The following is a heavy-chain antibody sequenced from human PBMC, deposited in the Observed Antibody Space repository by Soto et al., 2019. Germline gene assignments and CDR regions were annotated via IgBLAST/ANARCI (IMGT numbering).Heavy chain of an antibody. V-gene: IGHV4-4*07. D-gene: IGHD3-10*01. CDR2: IYTSGST. J-gene: IGHJ6*02. CDR3: AREMALLWFGELSNNYYYGMDV. Sequence: PSETLSLTCTVSGGSISSYYWSWIRQPAGKGLEWIGRIYTSGSTNYNPSLKSRVTTSVDTSKNQFSLRLSSVTAADTAVYYCAREMALLWFGELSNNYYYGMDVWGQGTTVTVSS. CDR1: GGSISSYY.